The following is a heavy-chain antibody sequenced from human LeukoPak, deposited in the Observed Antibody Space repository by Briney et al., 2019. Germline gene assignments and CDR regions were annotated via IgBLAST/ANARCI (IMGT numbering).Heavy chain of an antibody. D-gene: IGHD6-19*01. Sequence: GASVTVSCMASGYTFTSYGISWVRQAPGQGLEWMGWISGYNGDTNYAQKFQGRVTMTTDTSTSTGYMELRSLRSDDTAVYYCVRDLGSGWPDYWGQGTRVTVSS. J-gene: IGHJ4*02. CDR2: ISGYNGDT. V-gene: IGHV1-18*01. CDR3: VRDLGSGWPDY. CDR1: GYTFTSYG.